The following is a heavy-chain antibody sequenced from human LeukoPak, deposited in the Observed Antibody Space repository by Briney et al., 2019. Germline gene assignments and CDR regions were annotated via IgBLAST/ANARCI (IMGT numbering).Heavy chain of an antibody. CDR3: ARGPSITMVRGGQWYYYMDV. J-gene: IGHJ6*03. D-gene: IGHD3-10*01. Sequence: ASVKVSCKASGYTFTSYYMHWVRQAPGQGLEWMGIINPSGGSTNYAQKFQGRVTMARDTSPNTVYMELSSLRSEDTAVYYCARGPSITMVRGGQWYYYMDVWGKGTTVTISS. V-gene: IGHV1-46*01. CDR1: GYTFTSYY. CDR2: INPSGGST.